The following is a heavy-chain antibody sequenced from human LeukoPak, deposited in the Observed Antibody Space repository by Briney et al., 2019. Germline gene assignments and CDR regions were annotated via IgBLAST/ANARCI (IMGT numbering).Heavy chain of an antibody. Sequence: PSETLSLTCTVSGGSISSYYWSWIRQPPGKGLEWIGYIYFSGSTNYNPSLKSRVTISVDTSKNQFSLKMSSVTAADTAVYYCASAGTAGNWFDPWGQGTLVTVSS. CDR3: ASAGTAGNWFDP. D-gene: IGHD6-13*01. J-gene: IGHJ5*02. V-gene: IGHV4-59*01. CDR1: GGSISSYY. CDR2: IYFSGST.